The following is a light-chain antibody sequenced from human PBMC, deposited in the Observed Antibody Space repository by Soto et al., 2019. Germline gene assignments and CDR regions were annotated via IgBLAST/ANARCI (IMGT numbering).Light chain of an antibody. CDR1: QSVSSSY. CDR2: GAS. J-gene: IGKJ2*01. V-gene: IGKV3-20*01. Sequence: EIVLTQSPGTLSLSPGERATLSCRVSQSVSSSYLAWYQQKPGQAPRLLIYGASSRATGIPDRFSGSGSGTDFTLTISRLEPEDFAVYYCQQYGSSPPGVTFGQGTKLEIK. CDR3: QQYGSSPPGVT.